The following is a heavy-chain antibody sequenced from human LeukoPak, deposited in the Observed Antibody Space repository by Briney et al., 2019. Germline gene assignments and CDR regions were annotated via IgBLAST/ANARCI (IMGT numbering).Heavy chain of an antibody. D-gene: IGHD6-19*01. CDR1: GGSISSYY. CDR2: IYYSGST. CDR3: ALLAVAGTRGGYYYYGMDV. V-gene: IGHV4-59*01. J-gene: IGHJ6*04. Sequence: SETLSLTCTVSGGSISSYYWSWIWQPPGKGLEWIGYIYYSGSTNYNPSLKSRVTISVDTSKNQFSLKLSSVTAADTAVYYCALLAVAGTRGGYYYYGMDVWGKGTTVTVSS.